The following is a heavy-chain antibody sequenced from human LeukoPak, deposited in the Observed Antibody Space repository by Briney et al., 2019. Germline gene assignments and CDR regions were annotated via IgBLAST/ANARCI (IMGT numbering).Heavy chain of an antibody. CDR3: ARVSTILSRGVASAQFDY. CDR1: GFTFSSYW. D-gene: IGHD3-9*01. CDR2: IKQDGSEK. V-gene: IGHV3-7*01. Sequence: GGSLRLSCAASGFTFSSYWMSWVRQAPGKGLEWVANIKQDGSEKYYVDSVKGRFTISRDNAKNSLYLQMNSLRAEDTAVYYCARVSTILSRGVASAQFDYWGQGTLVTVSS. J-gene: IGHJ4*02.